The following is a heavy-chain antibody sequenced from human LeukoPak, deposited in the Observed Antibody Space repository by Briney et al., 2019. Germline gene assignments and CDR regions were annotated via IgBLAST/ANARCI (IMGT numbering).Heavy chain of an antibody. Sequence: ASVKVSCKASGGTFSSYAISWVRQAPGQGLEWMGGIIPIFGTANYAQKFQGRVTITADESTSTAYMELSSLRSEDTAVYYCARDRGSGSSGYYYYWYFNLWGRGTLVTVSS. V-gene: IGHV1-69*13. J-gene: IGHJ2*01. CDR2: IIPIFGTA. CDR1: GGTFSSYA. CDR3: ARDRGSGSSGYYYYWYFNL. D-gene: IGHD3-22*01.